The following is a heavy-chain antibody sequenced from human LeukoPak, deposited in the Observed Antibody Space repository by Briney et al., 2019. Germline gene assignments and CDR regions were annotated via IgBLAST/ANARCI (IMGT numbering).Heavy chain of an antibody. CDR1: GFSFSNYA. J-gene: IGHJ4*02. Sequence: PGGSLRLSCVASGFSFSNYAMSWVRQAPGRGLEWVSSIIGSSDSIYYADSVKGRFTISRDNSKNTLYLQMSSLRAEDTAVYYCAKDKLKYYDTSIAFSPYYFDYWGQGSLVTVSS. D-gene: IGHD3-3*01. CDR2: IIGSSDSI. V-gene: IGHV3-23*01. CDR3: AKDKLKYYDTSIAFSPYYFDY.